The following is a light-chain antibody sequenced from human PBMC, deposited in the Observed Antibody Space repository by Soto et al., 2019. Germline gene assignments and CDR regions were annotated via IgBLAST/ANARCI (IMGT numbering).Light chain of an antibody. V-gene: IGLV2-14*01. CDR3: SSHTSSNTRV. CDR2: EVS. CDR1: SSDVGGYNY. Sequence: QSALTQPASVSGSPGQSITISCTGTSSDVGGYNYVSWYQQHPGKAPKLMIYEVSNRPSGVSYRFSGSKSGNTASLTISGLQAEDEADYYCSSHTSSNTRVFGPGTKVTVL. J-gene: IGLJ1*01.